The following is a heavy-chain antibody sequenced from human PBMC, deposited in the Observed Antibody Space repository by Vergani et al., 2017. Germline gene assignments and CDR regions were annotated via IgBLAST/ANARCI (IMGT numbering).Heavy chain of an antibody. CDR1: GYTFTSYY. Sequence: QVQLVQSGAEVKKPGASVKVSCKASGYTFTSYYMHWVRQAPGQGLEWMGIINPSGGTTSYAQKFQGRVTMTRDTSTSTDYMELSSLRSEDTAVYYCARGLLQWVGGGLSNDYGMDVWGQGTTVTVSS. CDR3: ARGLLQWVGGGLSNDYGMDV. CDR2: INPSGGTT. V-gene: IGHV1-46*03. J-gene: IGHJ6*02. D-gene: IGHD3-16*01.